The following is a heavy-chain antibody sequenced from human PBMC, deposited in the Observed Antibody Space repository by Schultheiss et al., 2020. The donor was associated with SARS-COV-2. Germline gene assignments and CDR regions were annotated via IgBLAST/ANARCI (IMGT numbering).Heavy chain of an antibody. CDR3: ARVGYCSSTSCKWGAFDI. CDR2: ISYDGSNK. CDR1: GFTFSSYG. Sequence: GGSLRLSCAASGFTFSSYGMHWVRQAPGKGLEWVAVISYDGSNKYYADSVKGRFTISRDNAKNSLYLQMNSLRAEDTAVYYCARVGYCSSTSCKWGAFDIWGQGTMVTVSS. J-gene: IGHJ3*02. V-gene: IGHV3-30*03. D-gene: IGHD2-2*01.